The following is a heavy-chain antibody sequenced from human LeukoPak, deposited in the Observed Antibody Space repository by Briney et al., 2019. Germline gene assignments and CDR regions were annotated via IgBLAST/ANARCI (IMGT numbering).Heavy chain of an antibody. CDR2: VSNE. CDR3: AMYDFWSGGGFDY. Sequence: PGGSLRLSCAASGFTFTYYAMHWVRQAPGKGLEWVSVVSNEDYTDSVKGRFTISRDNSKNTLYLQMNSLRAEDTAVYYCAMYDFWSGGGFDYWGQGTLVTVSS. V-gene: IGHV3-30*04. D-gene: IGHD3-3*01. J-gene: IGHJ4*02. CDR1: GFTFTYYA.